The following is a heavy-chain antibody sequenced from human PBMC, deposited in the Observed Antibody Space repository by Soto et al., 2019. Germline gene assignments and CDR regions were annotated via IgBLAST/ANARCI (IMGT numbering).Heavy chain of an antibody. CDR1: GGSVSSGSYY. V-gene: IGHV4-61*01. J-gene: IGHJ4*02. Sequence: QVQLQESGPGLGTPSETLSLTCTVSGGSVSSGSYYWSWLRHPQVKGLEWIGYIYYSGSSNYNPYLKSRVTISGDTSTNQFSLKLSSVTAADTAVYYCARGGALDYWGQGTLVTVSS. CDR2: IYYSGSS. CDR3: ARGGALDY. D-gene: IGHD3-16*01.